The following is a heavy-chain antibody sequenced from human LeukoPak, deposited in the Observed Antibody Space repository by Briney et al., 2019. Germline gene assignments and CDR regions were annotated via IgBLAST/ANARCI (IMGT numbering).Heavy chain of an antibody. D-gene: IGHD1-1*01. CDR1: GFTFSSYW. CDR2: IDSGGTT. V-gene: IGHV3-53*01. J-gene: IGHJ4*02. CDR3: ARERRGTTYYFDY. Sequence: GGSLRLSCAASGFTFSSYWMHWVRQAPGKGLEWVSLIDSGGTTYYADSVKGRFTISRDKSKNTLYLQMNSLRAEDTAVYYCARERRGTTYYFDYWGQGTLVTVSS.